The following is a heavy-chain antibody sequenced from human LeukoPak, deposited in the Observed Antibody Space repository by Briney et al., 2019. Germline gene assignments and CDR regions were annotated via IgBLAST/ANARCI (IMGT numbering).Heavy chain of an antibody. CDR1: GGSISSGSYY. J-gene: IGHJ4*02. CDR3: ARSEAMVQGVMIFDY. V-gene: IGHV4-61*02. CDR2: IYTSGST. Sequence: SQTLSLTCTVSGGSISSGSYYWSWIRQPAGKGLEWIGRIYTSGSTNYNPSLKSRVTISVDTSKNQFSLKLSSVTAADTAVYYCARSEAMVQGVMIFDYWGQGTLVTVSS. D-gene: IGHD3-10*01.